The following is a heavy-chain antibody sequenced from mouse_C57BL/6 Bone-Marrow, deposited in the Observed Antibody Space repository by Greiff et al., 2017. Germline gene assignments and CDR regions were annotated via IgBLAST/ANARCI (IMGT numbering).Heavy chain of an antibody. V-gene: IGHV1-81*01. CDR2: IYPRSGNT. CDR1: GYTFTSYG. Sequence: QVQLQQSGAELARPGASVKLSCKASGYTFTSYGISWVKQRTGQGLEWIGEIYPRSGNTYYNEKFKGKATLTADKSSSTAYMELRSLTSEDSAVYFCASVESWFAYWGQGTLVTVSA. J-gene: IGHJ3*01. CDR3: ASVESWFAY.